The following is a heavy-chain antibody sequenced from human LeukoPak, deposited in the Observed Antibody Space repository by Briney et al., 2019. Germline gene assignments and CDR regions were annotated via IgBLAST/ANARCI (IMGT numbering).Heavy chain of an antibody. CDR3: AKGLSSGYNYGFDY. J-gene: IGHJ4*02. D-gene: IGHD5-18*01. V-gene: IGHV3-23*01. Sequence: GGSLRLSCAASGFTFSTYAMSWVRQAPGKGLEWVSFISGSGGSTYYADSVQGRFAISRDNSRSTLYLQMNSLRAEDTALYYCAKGLSSGYNYGFDYWGQGTLVTVSS. CDR1: GFTFSTYA. CDR2: ISGSGGST.